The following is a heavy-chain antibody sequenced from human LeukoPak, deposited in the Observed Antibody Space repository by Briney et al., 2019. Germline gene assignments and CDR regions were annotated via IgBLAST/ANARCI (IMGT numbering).Heavy chain of an antibody. V-gene: IGHV4-59*01. D-gene: IGHD6-6*01. CDR1: GGSISSYY. CDR3: ARALWGIAARYFDY. Sequence: SETLSLTCTVSGGSISSYYWNWIRQPPGKGLEWIGYIYYSGSTNYNPSFKSRVTISVDTSKNQFSLKLSSVTAADTAVYYCARALWGIAARYFDYWGQGTLVTVSS. J-gene: IGHJ4*02. CDR2: IYYSGST.